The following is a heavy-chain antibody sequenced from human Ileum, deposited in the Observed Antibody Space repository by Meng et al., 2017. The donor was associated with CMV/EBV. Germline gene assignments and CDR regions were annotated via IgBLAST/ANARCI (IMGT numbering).Heavy chain of an antibody. D-gene: IGHD3-16*02. Sequence: ASVKVSCKTSGHTFSNDGFSWVRQAPGQGLEWMGWISAYNGNTNYAQKFQGRVTMTTDTSTSTGYMELRSLRSDDTAVYYCARIARWGDLSPDYWGQGTLVTVSS. J-gene: IGHJ4*02. CDR3: ARIARWGDLSPDY. V-gene: IGHV1-18*04. CDR2: ISAYNGNT. CDR1: GHTFSNDG.